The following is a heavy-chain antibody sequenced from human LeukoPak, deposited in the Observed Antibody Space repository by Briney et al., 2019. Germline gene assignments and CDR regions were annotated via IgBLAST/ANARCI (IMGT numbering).Heavy chain of an antibody. CDR3: ARPVYYRGPIDY. V-gene: IGHV3-30*02. J-gene: IGHJ4*02. CDR2: IRYDGSNK. Sequence: GGSLRLSCAASGFTFSSYGMHWVRQAPGKGLEWVAFIRYDGSNKYYADPVKGRFTISRDNSKNTLYLQMNSLRAEDTAVYYCARPVYYRGPIDYWGQGTLVTVSS. D-gene: IGHD2-8*01. CDR1: GFTFSSYG.